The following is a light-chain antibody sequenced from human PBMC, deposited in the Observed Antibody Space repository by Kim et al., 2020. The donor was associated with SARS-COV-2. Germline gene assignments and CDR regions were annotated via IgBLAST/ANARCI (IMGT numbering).Light chain of an antibody. CDR1: SSDVGAYDY. CDR2: EVS. Sequence: SALTQPASVSGSPGQSITISCTGTSSDVGAYDYVSWYQQHPGKAPKLMIYEVSNRPSGVSNRSSGSKSGNTASLTISGLQAEDEADYYCSSYTSTSTLVFGTGTKVTVL. J-gene: IGLJ1*01. V-gene: IGLV2-14*01. CDR3: SSYTSTSTLV.